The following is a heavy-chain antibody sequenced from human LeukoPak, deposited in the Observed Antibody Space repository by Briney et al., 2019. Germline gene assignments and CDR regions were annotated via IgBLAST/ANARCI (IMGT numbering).Heavy chain of an antibody. J-gene: IGHJ4*02. Sequence: ASVKVSCKASGYTFTSYGISWVRQAPGQGLEWMGWISAYNGNTNYAQKLQGRVTMTTDTSTSTAYMELWSLRSDDTAVYYCARDPNYYGSGSYYNVGFFVLWGQGTLVTVSS. CDR2: ISAYNGNT. CDR1: GYTFTSYG. D-gene: IGHD3-10*01. CDR3: ARDPNYYGSGSYYNVGFFVL. V-gene: IGHV1-18*01.